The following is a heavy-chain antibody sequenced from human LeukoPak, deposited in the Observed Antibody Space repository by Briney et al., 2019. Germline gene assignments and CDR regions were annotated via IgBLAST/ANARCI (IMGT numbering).Heavy chain of an antibody. V-gene: IGHV3-23*01. J-gene: IGHJ4*02. CDR1: GFTFSSYA. CDR2: ISASGGST. CDR3: AKEVVGATGDY. D-gene: IGHD1-26*01. Sequence: PAWSLRLSCAASGFTFSSYAMSWVRPAPRKGLEGVSAISASGGSTYYPDSVKGRFTLASDNSKDTFYLLMNSLRGEDTAVYYCAKEVVGATGDYWGQGTLVTVS.